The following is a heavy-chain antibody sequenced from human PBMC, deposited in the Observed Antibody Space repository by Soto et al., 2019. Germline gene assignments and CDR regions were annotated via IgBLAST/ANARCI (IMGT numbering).Heavy chain of an antibody. D-gene: IGHD6-19*01. V-gene: IGHV1-18*01. Sequence: ASVKVSCKASGYTFTSYGISWVRQAPGQGLEWKGWISAYNGNTNYAQKLQGSVTMTTDTSTSTAYMELRSLRSDDTAVYYCARAARRIAVAGTCQHWGQGTLVTVSS. CDR1: GYTFTSYG. CDR2: ISAYNGNT. CDR3: ARAARRIAVAGTCQH. J-gene: IGHJ1*01.